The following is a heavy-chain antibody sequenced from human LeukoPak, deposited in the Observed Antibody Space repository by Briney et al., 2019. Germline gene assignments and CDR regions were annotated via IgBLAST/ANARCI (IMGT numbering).Heavy chain of an antibody. J-gene: IGHJ4*02. CDR1: GGSFSGYY. D-gene: IGHD5-12*01. CDR3: ARGGWLRYYYFDY. CDR2: INHSGST. Sequence: SETLSLTCAVYGGSFSGYYWSWIRQPPGKGLEWIGEINHSGSTNYNLSLKSRVTISVDTSKSQFSLKLSSVTAADTAVYYCARGGWLRYYYFDYWGQGTLVTVSS. V-gene: IGHV4-34*01.